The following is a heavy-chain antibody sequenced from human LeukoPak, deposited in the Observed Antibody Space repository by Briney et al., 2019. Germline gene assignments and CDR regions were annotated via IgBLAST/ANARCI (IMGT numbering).Heavy chain of an antibody. J-gene: IGHJ2*01. CDR2: ISAGAENT. CDR1: RFTFTSYA. V-gene: IGHV3-23*01. Sequence: GGSLRLSCAASRFTFTSYAMSWIRQAPGKGLEWVSAISAGAENTYYADSVKGRFTISRDNSKNTLYLQMNSLRAEDTATYYCAKPRAMRTGVGWYFDLWGRGTLVTVSS. D-gene: IGHD3-10*01. CDR3: AKPRAMRTGVGWYFDL.